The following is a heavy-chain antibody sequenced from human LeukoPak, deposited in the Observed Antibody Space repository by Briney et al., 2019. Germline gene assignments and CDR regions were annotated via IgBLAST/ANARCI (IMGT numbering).Heavy chain of an antibody. CDR1: GFTFSSYA. CDR2: ISGSGGST. Sequence: GGSLRLSCAASGFTFSSYAMSWVRQAPGKGLEWVSAISGSGGSTYYADSVKGRFTISRDNSKNTLYLQMNSLRAEDTAVYYCAKSHREDYYDSSGYDDYWGQGTLVTVSS. J-gene: IGHJ4*02. D-gene: IGHD3-22*01. CDR3: AKSHREDYYDSSGYDDY. V-gene: IGHV3-23*01.